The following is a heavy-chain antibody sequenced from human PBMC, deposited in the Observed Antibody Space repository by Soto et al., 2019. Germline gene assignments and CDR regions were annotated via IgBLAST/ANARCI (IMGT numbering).Heavy chain of an antibody. CDR2: VYYSGST. CDR1: GASIASGSYY. D-gene: IGHD2-2*01. J-gene: IGHJ5*02. Sequence: QLQLHESGPGLVKPSATLSLTCTVSGASIASGSYYWSCLRQPPGEGLEWVGSVYYSGSTYSGSTYYNAPLGSRHTIPVATSRSQFYVQMSSVTAEDTAVYFCAREVGDQRVVSPAPMCHSQPCTIYFDPWGQGTLVTVSS. CDR3: AREVGDQRVVSPAPMCHSQPCTIYFDP. V-gene: IGHV4-39*02.